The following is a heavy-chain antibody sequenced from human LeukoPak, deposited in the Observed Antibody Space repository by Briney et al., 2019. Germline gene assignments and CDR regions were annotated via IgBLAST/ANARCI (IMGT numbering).Heavy chain of an antibody. CDR1: GGSFSGYY. J-gene: IGHJ5*02. CDR3: ARGYGQWLP. Sequence: PSETLSLTCAVFGGSFSGYYWSWIRQPPGKGLEWIGETNHSGSTNYNPSLKSRVTISVDTSKNQFSLKLSSVTAADTAVYYCARGYGQWLPWGQGTLVTVSS. D-gene: IGHD6-19*01. CDR2: TNHSGST. V-gene: IGHV4-34*01.